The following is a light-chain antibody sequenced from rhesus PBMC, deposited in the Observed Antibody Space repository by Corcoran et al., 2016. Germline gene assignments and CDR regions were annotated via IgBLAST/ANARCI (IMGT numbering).Light chain of an antibody. CDR1: QGISSW. CDR2: KAS. Sequence: DIQMTQSPSSLSAFAGDTVTITCRAMQGISSWLAWYQQKPGKAPKLLVYKASSLQSGVPSRFSGSGSGTDFTLPISSLESEDFATYYCQQYSGRALTFDGGAKVEVK. V-gene: IGKV1-22*01. CDR3: QQYSGRALT. J-gene: IGKJ4*01.